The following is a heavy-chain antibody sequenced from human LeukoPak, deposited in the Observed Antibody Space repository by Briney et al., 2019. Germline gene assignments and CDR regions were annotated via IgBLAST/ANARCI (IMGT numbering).Heavy chain of an antibody. Sequence: PGGSLRLSCAASGFTFSSYAMNWVRQAPGKGLEWVSGILGSGDTTYYADSVKGRRFTISRANSKNTLYLKMKSVRAEDTAVYYCAKKQLLRYFDRNGYYFDRWGQGTLVTASS. J-gene: IGHJ4*02. CDR1: GFTFSSYA. CDR2: ILGSGDTT. V-gene: IGHV3-23*01. CDR3: AKKQLLRYFDRNGYYFDR. D-gene: IGHD3-9*01.